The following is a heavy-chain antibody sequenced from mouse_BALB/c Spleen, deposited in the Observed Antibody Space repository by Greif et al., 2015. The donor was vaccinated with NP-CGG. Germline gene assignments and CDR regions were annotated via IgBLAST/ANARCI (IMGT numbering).Heavy chain of an antibody. Sequence: EVQGVESGGGLVQPGGSLRLSCATSGFTFTDYYMSWVRQPPGKALEWLGFIRNKANGYTTEYSASVKGRFTISRDNSQSSLYLQMNTLRAEDSANYYCAIDIPGVRRGYWYFDVWGAGTTVTVSS. J-gene: IGHJ1*01. V-gene: IGHV7-3*02. CDR1: GFTFTDYY. CDR2: IRNKANGYTT. D-gene: IGHD2-14*01. CDR3: AIDIPGVRRGYWYFDV.